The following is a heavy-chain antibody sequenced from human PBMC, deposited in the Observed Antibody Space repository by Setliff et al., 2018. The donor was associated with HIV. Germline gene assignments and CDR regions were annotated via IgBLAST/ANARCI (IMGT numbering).Heavy chain of an antibody. Sequence: SETLSLTCTVSGGSISSGYYYWSWIRQHPGKGLEWIGYIYYSGNPFYNPSLRSRVTISLDTSKNQFSLKLSSVTATDTAVYYCARGFDYAQRPPLYYFDYWGQGTLVTVSS. CDR2: IYYSGNP. J-gene: IGHJ4*02. CDR1: GGSISSGYYY. D-gene: IGHD2-2*01. CDR3: ARGFDYAQRPPLYYFDY. V-gene: IGHV4-31*03.